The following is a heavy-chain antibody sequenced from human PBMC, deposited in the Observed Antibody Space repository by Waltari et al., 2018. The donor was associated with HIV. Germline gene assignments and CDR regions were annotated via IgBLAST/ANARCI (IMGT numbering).Heavy chain of an antibody. Sequence: QVQLVQSGAEVKLPGASLKVSCRTSGYDFTTFDINWVRQASGQGLKWMGWMSPNSGKTGYARKFQGRVIMTSESSIDTAYLELSSLTSNDTAVYYCARSRPGAVFGDNWGQGTLVTVSS. D-gene: IGHD3-3*01. J-gene: IGHJ4*02. V-gene: IGHV1-8*01. CDR1: GYDFTTFD. CDR2: MSPNSGKT. CDR3: ARSRPGAVFGDN.